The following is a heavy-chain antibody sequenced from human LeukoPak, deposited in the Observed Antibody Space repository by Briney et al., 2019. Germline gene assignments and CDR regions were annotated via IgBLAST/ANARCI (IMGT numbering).Heavy chain of an antibody. CDR3: ARKYSSSWYIHY. J-gene: IGHJ4*02. Sequence: GGSLRLSCAASGFTFSSYAMSWVRQAPGKGLEWVANIKQDGSEKYYVDSVKGRFTISRDNAKNSLYLQMNSLRAEDTAVYYCARKYSSSWYIHYWGQGTLVTVSS. CDR1: GFTFSSYA. CDR2: IKQDGSEK. V-gene: IGHV3-7*01. D-gene: IGHD6-13*01.